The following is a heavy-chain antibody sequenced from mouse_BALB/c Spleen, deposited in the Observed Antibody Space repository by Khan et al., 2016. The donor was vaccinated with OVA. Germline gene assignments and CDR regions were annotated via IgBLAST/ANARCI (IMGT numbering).Heavy chain of an antibody. Sequence: QIRLVQSGPELKKPGETVKISCKASGYTFTNYGMNWVKQSPGKALKWMGWINTYTGEPTYADDFKGRVAFPLETSASTAYLQINNLKNEDTATYFCARPPYFSYTLDYWGQGTSVTVSS. CDR2: INTYTGEP. CDR3: ARPPYFSYTLDY. CDR1: GYTFTNYG. V-gene: IGHV9-3-1*01. J-gene: IGHJ4*01. D-gene: IGHD2-10*01.